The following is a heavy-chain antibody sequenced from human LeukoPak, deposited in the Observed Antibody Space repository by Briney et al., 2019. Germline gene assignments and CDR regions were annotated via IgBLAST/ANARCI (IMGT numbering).Heavy chain of an antibody. CDR2: SNPSGGST. V-gene: IGHV1-46*02. Sequence: GASVKVSCKASGYTFNNYYMHWLRQAPGQGLEWMGISNPSGGSTSYAQKFQGRVTMTRDTSTSTVYMELSSLRSEDTAVYYCARGMVATIYYFDYWGQGTLVTVSS. CDR3: ARGMVATIYYFDY. J-gene: IGHJ4*02. D-gene: IGHD4/OR15-4a*01. CDR1: GYTFNNYY.